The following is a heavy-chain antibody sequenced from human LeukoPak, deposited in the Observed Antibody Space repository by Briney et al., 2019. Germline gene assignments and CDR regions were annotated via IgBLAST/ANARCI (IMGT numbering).Heavy chain of an antibody. J-gene: IGHJ4*02. CDR3: ARLSGSPFDY. CDR2: IYYSGST. D-gene: IGHD1-26*01. CDR1: GGSISSSSYY. V-gene: IGHV4-39*01. Sequence: SETLSLTCTVSGGSISSSSYYWGWIRQPPGKGLEWIGSIYYSGSTYYNPSLKSRVTISVDTSKNQFSLQLSSVTAADTAVYYCARLSGSPFDYWGQGTLVTVSS.